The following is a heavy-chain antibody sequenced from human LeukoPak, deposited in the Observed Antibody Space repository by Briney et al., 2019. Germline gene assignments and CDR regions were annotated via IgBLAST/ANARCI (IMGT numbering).Heavy chain of an antibody. D-gene: IGHD3-9*01. CDR1: GGSFSGYY. CDR2: INHSGST. Sequence: SETLSLTCAVYGGSFSGYYWSWIRQPPGKGLEWIGEINHSGSTNYNPSLKSRVTISVDTSKNQFSLKLSSVTAADTAVYYCARAPFLRLVINDAFDIWGQGTMVTVSS. J-gene: IGHJ3*02. CDR3: ARAPFLRLVINDAFDI. V-gene: IGHV4-34*01.